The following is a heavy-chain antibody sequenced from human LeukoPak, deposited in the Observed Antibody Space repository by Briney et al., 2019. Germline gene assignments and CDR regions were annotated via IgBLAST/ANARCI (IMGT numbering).Heavy chain of an antibody. J-gene: IGHJ4*02. V-gene: IGHV3-53*01. D-gene: IGHD6-19*01. Sequence: GGSLRLSCAASGFTFDKYAMHWVRQAPGKGLDWVSVIYSGGSTYYADSVKGRFTISRDNSKNTLYLQMNSLRAEDTAVYYCARDQYSSGWYTDYWGQGTLVTVSS. CDR3: ARDQYSSGWYTDY. CDR2: IYSGGST. CDR1: GFTFDKYA.